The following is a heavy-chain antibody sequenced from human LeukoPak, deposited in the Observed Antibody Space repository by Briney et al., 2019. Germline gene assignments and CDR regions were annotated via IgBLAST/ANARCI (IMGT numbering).Heavy chain of an antibody. CDR1: GFTFSSYA. D-gene: IGHD6-19*01. V-gene: IGHV3-23*01. CDR3: AKDLYPYSSGWYGLGYYYYGMDV. Sequence: GGSLRLSCAASGFTFSSYAMSWVRQAPGKGLEWVSAISGSGGSTYYADSVKGRFTISRDNSKNTLYLQMNSLRAEDTAVYYCAKDLYPYSSGWYGLGYYYYGMDVWGQGTTVTVSS. CDR2: ISGSGGST. J-gene: IGHJ6*02.